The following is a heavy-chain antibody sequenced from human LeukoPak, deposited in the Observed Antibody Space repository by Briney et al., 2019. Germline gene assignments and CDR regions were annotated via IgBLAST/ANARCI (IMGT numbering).Heavy chain of an antibody. CDR2: INHSGST. CDR1: GGSFSGYY. Sequence: SETLSLTCAVYGGSFSGYYWSWIRQPPGKGLEWIGEINHSGSTNYNPSLRSRVTISVDTSKNQFSLKLSSVTAADTAVYYCARGLIRGYSYADDYWGQGTLVTVSS. CDR3: ARGLIRGYSYADDY. J-gene: IGHJ4*02. D-gene: IGHD5-18*01. V-gene: IGHV4-34*01.